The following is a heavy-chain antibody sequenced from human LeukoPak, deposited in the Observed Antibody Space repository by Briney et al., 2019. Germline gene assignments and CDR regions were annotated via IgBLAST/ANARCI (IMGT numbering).Heavy chain of an antibody. CDR1: GLTFSSHW. V-gene: IGHV3-74*01. J-gene: IGHJ4*02. Sequence: GGSLRLSCAASGLTFSSHWMHWVRQAPGKGLVWVSRITNDGSSTTYADSVKGRFTISRDNAKNMLYLQVNSLRAEDTAVYYCAREKLDTRGYVDYWGQGTLVTVSS. CDR2: ITNDGSST. CDR3: AREKLDTRGYVDY. D-gene: IGHD3-22*01.